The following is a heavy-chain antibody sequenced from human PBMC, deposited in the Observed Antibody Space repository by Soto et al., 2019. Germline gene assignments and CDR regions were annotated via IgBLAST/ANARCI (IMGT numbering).Heavy chain of an antibody. CDR1: GGTFSSYA. Sequence: SVKVSCKASGGTFSSYAISWVRQAPGQGLEWMGGIIPIFGTANYAQKFQGRVTITADESTSTAYMELSSLRSEDTAVYYCARAFWSRYYIDWFDPWGQGPLVTVSS. CDR2: IIPIFGTA. D-gene: IGHD3-3*01. J-gene: IGHJ5*02. V-gene: IGHV1-69*13. CDR3: ARAFWSRYYIDWFDP.